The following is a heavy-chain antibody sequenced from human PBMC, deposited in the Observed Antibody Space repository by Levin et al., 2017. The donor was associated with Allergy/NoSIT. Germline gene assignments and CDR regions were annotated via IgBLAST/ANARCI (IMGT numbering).Heavy chain of an antibody. V-gene: IGHV3-48*02. D-gene: IGHD3-3*01. J-gene: IGHJ4*02. Sequence: GESLKISCAASGFTFSSYSMNWVRQAPGKGLEWVSYISSSSSTIYYADSVKGRFTISRDNAKNSLYLQMNSLRDEDTAVYYCARDAPMYDFWSGYSPDYWGQGTLVTVSS. CDR2: ISSSSSTI. CDR3: ARDAPMYDFWSGYSPDY. CDR1: GFTFSSYS.